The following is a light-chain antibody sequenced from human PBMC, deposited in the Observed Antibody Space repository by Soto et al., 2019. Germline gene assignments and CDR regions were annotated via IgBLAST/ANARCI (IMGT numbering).Light chain of an antibody. CDR2: GAS. CDR3: HQYDSSPLT. CDR1: QSVSSSY. V-gene: IGKV3-20*01. J-gene: IGKJ4*01. Sequence: EIVLTQSPGTLSLTPGERATLSCTASQSVSSSYLAWYQQKPGQAPRLLIYGASSRATGIPDRFSGSGSGTDFTLTLSRLEHEDFAVYYCHQYDSSPLTFGGGTKVEIK.